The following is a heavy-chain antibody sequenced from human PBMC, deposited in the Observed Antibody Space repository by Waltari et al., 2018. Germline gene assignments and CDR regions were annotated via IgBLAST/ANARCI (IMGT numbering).Heavy chain of an antibody. CDR2: SNQSGRT. D-gene: IGHD6-19*01. CDR1: GGSFSGYY. CDR3: ARKRGYSYSSGWYSPGHYYYGMDV. V-gene: IGHV4-34*01. Sequence: QVQLQQWGAGLLKPSETLSLTCAVYGGSFSGYYWSWIRQPPGKGLEWIGESNQSGRTTYNPSLKCRVTISVDTSKNQFALKLSSVTAADTAVYYCARKRGYSYSSGWYSPGHYYYGMDVWGQGTTVTVSS. J-gene: IGHJ6*02.